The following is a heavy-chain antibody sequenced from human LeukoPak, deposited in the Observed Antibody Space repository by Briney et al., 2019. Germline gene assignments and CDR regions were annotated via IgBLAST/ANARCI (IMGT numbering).Heavy chain of an antibody. CDR1: GGSISSSSYY. D-gene: IGHD4-17*01. V-gene: IGHV4-39*07. J-gene: IGHJ2*01. CDR2: IYYSGST. CDR3: ARDSTVTTFWYFDL. Sequence: SETLSLTCTVSGGSISSSSYYWGWIRQPPGKGLEWIGSIYYSGSTYYNPSLKSRVTISVDTSKNQFSLKLSSVTAADTAVYYCARDSTVTTFWYFDLWGRGTLVTVSS.